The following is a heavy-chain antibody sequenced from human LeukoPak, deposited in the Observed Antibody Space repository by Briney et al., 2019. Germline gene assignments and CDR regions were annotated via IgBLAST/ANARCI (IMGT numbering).Heavy chain of an antibody. D-gene: IGHD6-19*01. J-gene: IGHJ3*02. CDR1: GFTFSSYE. V-gene: IGHV3-48*03. CDR3: ARATFQMQWLDSDAFDI. CDR2: ISSSGSTI. Sequence: GGSLRLSCAASGFTFSSYEMNWVRQAPGKGLEWVSYISSSGSTIYYADSVKGRFTISRDNAKNSLYLQMNSLRAEDTAAYYCARATFQMQWLDSDAFDIWGQGTMVTVSS.